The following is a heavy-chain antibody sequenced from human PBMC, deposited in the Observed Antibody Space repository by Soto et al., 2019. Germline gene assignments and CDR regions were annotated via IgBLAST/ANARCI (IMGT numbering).Heavy chain of an antibody. V-gene: IGHV4-59*08. CDR3: ARGGWYLDS. CDR1: GASVSGSY. D-gene: IGHD6-19*01. CDR2: IHDSGIT. Sequence: PSETLSLTCTVSGASVSGSYWSWIRQPPGKGLDWIGYIHDSGITNYDPSLKSRVTMSVDTSKNQITLRLSSVTAAVTAAYHCARGGWYLDSWGQGTLVTVSS. J-gene: IGHJ4*02.